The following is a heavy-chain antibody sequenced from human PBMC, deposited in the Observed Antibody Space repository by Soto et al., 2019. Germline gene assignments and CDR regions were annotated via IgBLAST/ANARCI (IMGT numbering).Heavy chain of an antibody. D-gene: IGHD2-2*01. CDR3: ARSQGSSTSLEIYYYYYYGMDV. J-gene: IGHJ6*02. CDR1: GGTFSSYA. Sequence: QVQLVQSGAEVKKPGSSVKDSCKASGGTFSSYAISWVRQAPGQGLEWMGGIIPISDTTNYAQKFQGRVTITADESTSTAYMELSSLRSDDTAVYYCARSQGSSTSLEIYYYYYYGMDVWGQGTTVTVSS. V-gene: IGHV1-69*01. CDR2: IIPISDTT.